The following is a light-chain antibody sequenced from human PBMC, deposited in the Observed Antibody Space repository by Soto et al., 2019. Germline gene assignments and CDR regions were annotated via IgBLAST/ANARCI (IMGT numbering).Light chain of an antibody. CDR2: DGN. Sequence: QSVLTQPASVSGSPGQSITISCTGTSSDVGTYNHVPWHQHHPGKAPKLIIYDGNKRPSGVSNRFSGSKSGNTASLTISGHQAEDEADYYCCSFAGGSTSVFGGGTKLTVL. CDR1: SSDVGTYNH. CDR3: CSFAGGSTSV. V-gene: IGLV2-23*01. J-gene: IGLJ2*01.